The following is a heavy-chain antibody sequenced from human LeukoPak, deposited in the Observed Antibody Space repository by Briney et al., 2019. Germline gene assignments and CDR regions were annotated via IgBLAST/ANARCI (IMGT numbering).Heavy chain of an antibody. CDR3: ARVPYCSSTSCYVFFSYYGMDV. CDR2: ISSSSSTI. Sequence: GGSLRLSCAASGFTFSSYSMNWVRQAPGKGLEWVSYISSSSSTIYYADSVKGRFTISRDNAKNSLYLQMNSLRAEDTAVYYCARVPYCSSTSCYVFFSYYGMDVWGQGTMVTVSS. D-gene: IGHD2-2*01. V-gene: IGHV3-48*01. CDR1: GFTFSSYS. J-gene: IGHJ6*02.